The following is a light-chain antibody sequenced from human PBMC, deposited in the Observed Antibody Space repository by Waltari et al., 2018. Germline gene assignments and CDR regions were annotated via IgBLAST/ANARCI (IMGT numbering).Light chain of an antibody. V-gene: IGLV1-44*01. CDR1: ASNIGNHH. Sequence: QSVLTQPPSASGTPGPRVTMSCSGSASNIGNHHVNWYQQLPGKAPKLVIYRSDQRPSGVPDRFSASKSGTSASLAISGLQSEDEADYYCAAWDDSLGGRWVFGGGTKVTVL. CDR2: RSD. CDR3: AAWDDSLGGRWV. J-gene: IGLJ3*02.